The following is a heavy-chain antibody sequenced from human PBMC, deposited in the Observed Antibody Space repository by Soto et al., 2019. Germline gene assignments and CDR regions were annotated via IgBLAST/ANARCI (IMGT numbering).Heavy chain of an antibody. CDR1: GLNFDVFA. V-gene: IGHV3-9*03. D-gene: IGHD3-3*01. Sequence: EVQLVESGGRLVQPGRSLRLSFVGTGLNFDVFAMHWVRQAPGKDLEGVSGITWNSRVLAYADSVKGRFTISRDHARNSLSLQMDSVRDEDMALYYCAKGRYDFLSPSYFDSWGQGTLVTVSS. CDR2: ITWNSRVL. J-gene: IGHJ4*03. CDR3: AKGRYDFLSPSYFDS.